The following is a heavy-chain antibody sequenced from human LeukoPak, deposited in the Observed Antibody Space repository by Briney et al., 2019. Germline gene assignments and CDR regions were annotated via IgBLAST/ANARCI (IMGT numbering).Heavy chain of an antibody. D-gene: IGHD1-1*01. CDR2: ISHSGST. V-gene: IGHV4-38-2*02. CDR3: ARGRTGTAPYYFDY. CDR1: GYSISSGYY. Sequence: SETLSLTCTVSGYSISSGYYWGWIRQPPGRGLEWIGSISHSGSTYYNPSLKSRVTVSVDTSKNQFSLKLSSVTAADTAVYYCARGRTGTAPYYFDYWGQGTLVTVSS. J-gene: IGHJ4*02.